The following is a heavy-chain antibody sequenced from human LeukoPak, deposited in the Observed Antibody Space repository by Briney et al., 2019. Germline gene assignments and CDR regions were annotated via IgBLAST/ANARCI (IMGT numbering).Heavy chain of an antibody. CDR1: GGTFSNYA. D-gene: IGHD6-6*01. CDR3: AREYSSSPHSYYYYYMDV. J-gene: IGHJ6*03. CDR2: IIPIFGTA. Sequence: GASVKVSCKASGGTFSNYAISWVRQAPGQGLEWMGRIIPIFGTANYAQKFQGRVTIITDESTSTAYMELSSLRSEDTAVYYCAREYSSSPHSYYYYYMDVWGKGTTVTVSS. V-gene: IGHV1-69*05.